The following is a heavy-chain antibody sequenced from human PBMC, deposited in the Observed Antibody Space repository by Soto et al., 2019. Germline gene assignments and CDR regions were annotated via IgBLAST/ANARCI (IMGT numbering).Heavy chain of an antibody. J-gene: IGHJ6*02. CDR1: GYSFTSYW. D-gene: IGHD3-3*01. Sequence: PGESLKISCNGSGYSFTSYWIGWVRQMPGKGLEWMGIIYPGDSGTRYSPSFQGQVTISADKSISTAYLQWSSLKASDTAMYYCARHGLLEWLSSDEPNYFYYGMDVWGQGTTVTVSS. CDR2: IYPGDSGT. V-gene: IGHV5-51*01. CDR3: ARHGLLEWLSSDEPNYFYYGMDV.